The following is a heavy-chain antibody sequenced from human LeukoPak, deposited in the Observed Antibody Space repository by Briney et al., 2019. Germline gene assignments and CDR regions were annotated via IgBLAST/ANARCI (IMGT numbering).Heavy chain of an antibody. CDR1: GFTFSSYG. J-gene: IGHJ4*02. CDR2: IRYDGSNK. D-gene: IGHD3-10*01. CDR3: AKDNGPLLWFGELSAFDY. V-gene: IGHV3-30*02. Sequence: PGGSLRLSCAASGFTFSSYGMHWVRQAPGKGLEWVAFIRYDGSNKYYADSVKGRFTISRDNSKNTLYLQMNSLRAEDTAVYYCAKDNGPLLWFGELSAFDYWGQGTLVTVTS.